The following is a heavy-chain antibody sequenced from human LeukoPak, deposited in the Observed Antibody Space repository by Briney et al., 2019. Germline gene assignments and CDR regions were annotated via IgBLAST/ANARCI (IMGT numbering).Heavy chain of an antibody. D-gene: IGHD3-10*01. V-gene: IGHV3-30*02. CDR3: AKDEYYYGSGSYYPDY. J-gene: IGHJ4*02. Sequence: PGRSLRLSCAASGFTFSSYGMHWVRQAPGKGLEWVAFIRYDGSNKYYADSVKGRFTISRDNSKNTLYLQMNSLRAEDTAVYYCAKDEYYYGSGSYYPDYRGQGTLVTVSS. CDR1: GFTFSSYG. CDR2: IRYDGSNK.